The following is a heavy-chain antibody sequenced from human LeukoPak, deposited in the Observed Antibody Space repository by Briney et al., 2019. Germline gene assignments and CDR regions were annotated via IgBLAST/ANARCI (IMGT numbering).Heavy chain of an antibody. CDR2: IYYSGST. J-gene: IGHJ5*02. CDR1: GGSISSSSYY. CDR3: ARAPDSSGFFP. Sequence: NPSETLSLTCTVSGGSISSSSYYWGWIRQPPGKGLEWIGSIYYSGSTYYNPSLKSRVTISVDTSKNQFSLKLTSVTAADTAVYYCARAPDSSGFFPWGQGTLVTVSS. V-gene: IGHV4-39*07. D-gene: IGHD3-22*01.